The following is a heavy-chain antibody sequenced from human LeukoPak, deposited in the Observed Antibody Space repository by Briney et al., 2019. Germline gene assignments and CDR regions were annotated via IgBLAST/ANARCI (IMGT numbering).Heavy chain of an antibody. D-gene: IGHD3-3*01. CDR3: IRGHTILAY. J-gene: IGHJ4*02. V-gene: IGHV3-30-3*01. Sequence: GGSLRLSCAASGFTFSSYAMHWVRQAPGKGLEWVAVISYDGSNKYYADSVKGRFTISRDNSKNTLYLQMNSLRAEDTAVYYCIRGHTILAYWGQGTLVTVSS. CDR1: GFTFSSYA. CDR2: ISYDGSNK.